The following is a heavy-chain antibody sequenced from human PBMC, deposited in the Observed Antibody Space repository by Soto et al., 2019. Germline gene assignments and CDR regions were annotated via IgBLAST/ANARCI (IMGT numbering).Heavy chain of an antibody. CDR3: ARGQQNSYGYPYYYGMDV. D-gene: IGHD5-18*01. CDR2: IYPGDSDT. J-gene: IGHJ6*02. Sequence: PGESLKISCQGSGYSFTSYWIGWVRQMPGKGLEWMGIIYPGDSDTRYSPSFQGQVTISADKSISTAYLQWSSLKASDTAMYYCARGQQNSYGYPYYYGMDVWGQGTTVTVSS. V-gene: IGHV5-51*01. CDR1: GYSFTSYW.